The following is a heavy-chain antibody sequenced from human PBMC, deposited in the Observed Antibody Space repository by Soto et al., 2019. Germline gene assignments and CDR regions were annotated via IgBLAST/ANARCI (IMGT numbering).Heavy chain of an antibody. J-gene: IGHJ4*02. CDR2: IMPVLGVV. Sequence: QVQVVQSGAEVKKPGSSVKVSCKASAGTFSSYTISWVRQAPGQGLEYMGRIMPVLGVVNYAQKSHGRVTITADTSTTTAYMELSSLRSDDTAVYYCARGHVAELEDWGQGTLVTVSS. CDR3: ARGHVAELED. V-gene: IGHV1-69*02. CDR1: AGTFSSYT. D-gene: IGHD3-10*01.